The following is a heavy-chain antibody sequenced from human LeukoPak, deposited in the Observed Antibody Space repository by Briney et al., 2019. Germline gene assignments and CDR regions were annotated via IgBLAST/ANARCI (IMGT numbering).Heavy chain of an antibody. CDR3: AKETGGYSYGSNAFDI. CDR1: GFTFDDYA. D-gene: IGHD5-18*01. V-gene: IGHV3-9*03. CDR2: ISWNSGSM. J-gene: IGHJ3*02. Sequence: GGSLRLSCAASGFTFDDYAMHWVRQAPGKGLEWVSGISWNSGSMGYADSVKGRFTISRDNAKNSLYLQMNSLRAEDMALYYCAKETGGYSYGSNAFDIWGQGTMVTVSS.